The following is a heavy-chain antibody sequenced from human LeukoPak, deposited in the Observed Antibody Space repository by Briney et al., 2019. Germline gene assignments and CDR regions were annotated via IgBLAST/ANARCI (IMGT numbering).Heavy chain of an antibody. CDR3: ARDTFVKNSDYYGSGSYYNGRLDYYMDV. D-gene: IGHD3-10*01. CDR1: GFTVSSNY. CDR2: IKQDGSEK. J-gene: IGHJ6*03. V-gene: IGHV3-7*01. Sequence: PGGSLRLSCAASGFTVSSNYMSWVRQAPGKGLEWVANIKQDGSEKYHVDSVKGRFTISRDNAKNSLYLQMNSLRAEDTAVYYCARDTFVKNSDYYGSGSYYNGRLDYYMDVWGKGTTVTISS.